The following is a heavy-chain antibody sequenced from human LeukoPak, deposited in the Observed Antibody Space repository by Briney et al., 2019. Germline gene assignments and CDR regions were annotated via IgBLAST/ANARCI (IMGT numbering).Heavy chain of an antibody. CDR1: GYTFINSG. V-gene: IGHV1-18*01. Sequence: ASVKVSCKASGYTFINSGISWVRQAPGHRLEWMGWISAHNGNTNYAQKLQDRVTITTDTSPSTAYIELRSLRSDDTAVYYCARGARQLLPEVFACWGQGTLVTV. D-gene: IGHD6-6*01. CDR2: ISAHNGNT. J-gene: IGHJ4*02. CDR3: ARGARQLLPEVFAC.